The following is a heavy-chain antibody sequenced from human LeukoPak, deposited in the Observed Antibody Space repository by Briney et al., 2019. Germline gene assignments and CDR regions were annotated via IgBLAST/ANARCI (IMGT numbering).Heavy chain of an antibody. Sequence: GGSLRLSCAASGFTFSSYAMSWVRQAPGKGLEWVSAISGSGGSTYYADSVKGRFTISRDNSKNTLYLQMNSLRAEDRAVYYCARRPPPYSYGADYGMDVWGQGTTVTVSS. CDR2: ISGSGGST. J-gene: IGHJ6*02. CDR3: ARRPPPYSYGADYGMDV. CDR1: GFTFSSYA. V-gene: IGHV3-23*01. D-gene: IGHD5-18*01.